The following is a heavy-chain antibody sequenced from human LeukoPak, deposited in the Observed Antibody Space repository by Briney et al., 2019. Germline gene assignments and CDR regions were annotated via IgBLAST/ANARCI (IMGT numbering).Heavy chain of an antibody. CDR3: ARLISVTTVPN. V-gene: IGHV4-39*01. CDR1: GGSISSSSYY. J-gene: IGHJ4*02. Sequence: SETLSLTCTVSGGSISSSSYYWGWIRQPPGKGLEWIGSIYYSGSTYYNPSLKSRVTISVDTSKNQFSLKLSSVTAADTAVYYCARLISVTTVPNWGQGTLVTVSS. CDR2: IYYSGST. D-gene: IGHD4-11*01.